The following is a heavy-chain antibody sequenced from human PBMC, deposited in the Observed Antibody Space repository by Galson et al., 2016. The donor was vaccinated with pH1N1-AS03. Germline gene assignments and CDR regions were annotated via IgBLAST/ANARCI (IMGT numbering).Heavy chain of an antibody. CDR2: ISTGNSYI. CDR3: ARGDYCSSTGCFWPPLYGMDV. D-gene: IGHD2-2*01. CDR1: GFNFSSYS. J-gene: IGHJ6*02. V-gene: IGHV3-21*01. Sequence: SLRLSCAASGFNFSSYSMNWVRQAPGKGLEWVSSISTGNSYIYYGDSMKGRFTISRDNAKNSLSLQMNSLRAEDTAVYYCARGDYCSSTGCFWPPLYGMDVWGQGTTVTVSS.